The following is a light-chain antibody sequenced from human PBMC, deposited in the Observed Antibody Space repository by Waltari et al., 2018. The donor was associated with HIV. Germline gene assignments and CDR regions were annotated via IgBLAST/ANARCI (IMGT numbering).Light chain of an antibody. CDR2: AAS. CDR1: QSIGTY. J-gene: IGKJ1*01. CDR3: QQYNDWPT. V-gene: IGKV3-15*01. Sequence: EIMMTQSPATLSVSPGERVALSCRASQSIGTYLAWYQQKRGRAPSLLIYAASTRATGISARFSGSGSGTEFTLTISSVQPEDFATYYCQQYNDWPTFGQGTRVEIK.